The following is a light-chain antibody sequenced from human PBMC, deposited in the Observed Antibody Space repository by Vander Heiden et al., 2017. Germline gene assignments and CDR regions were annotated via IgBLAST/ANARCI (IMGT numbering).Light chain of an antibody. J-gene: IGLJ3*02. V-gene: IGLV2-14*03. CDR3: SSYTSTSTLWV. Sequence: QSALTQPASVSGSPGQSITISCTGTSSDVGGYNSVSWYQQHPGKAPKLIIYYVSNRPSGVSNRFSGSKSGNTASLTISGLQAEDEADYYCSSYTSTSTLWVFGGGTKLTVL. CDR2: YVS. CDR1: SSDVGGYNS.